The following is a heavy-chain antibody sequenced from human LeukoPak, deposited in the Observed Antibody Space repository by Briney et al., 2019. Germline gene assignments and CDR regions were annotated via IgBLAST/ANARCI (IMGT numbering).Heavy chain of an antibody. CDR2: ISGSGGST. CDR1: GFTFSSYA. Sequence: GGSLRLSCAASGFTFSSYAMSWVRQAPGKGLEWVSAISGSGGSTYYADSVKGRFTISRDNSKNTLYLQMNSLRAEDTAVYYCARGGRGGSGSYFGFDPWGQGTLVTVSS. J-gene: IGHJ5*02. D-gene: IGHD3-10*01. V-gene: IGHV3-23*01. CDR3: ARGGRGGSGSYFGFDP.